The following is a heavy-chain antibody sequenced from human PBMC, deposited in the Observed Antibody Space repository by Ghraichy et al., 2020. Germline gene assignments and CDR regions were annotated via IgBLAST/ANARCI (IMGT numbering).Heavy chain of an antibody. Sequence: SETLSLTCTVSGGSISSYYWSRIRQPPGKGLEWIGYLYYSGSTNYNPSLKSRVTISVDTSKNQFSLKLSSVTAADTAVYYCARVLRQQLVIEFDYYYYMDVWCKGTTVTV. V-gene: IGHV4-59*01. D-gene: IGHD6-13*01. CDR1: GGSISSYY. J-gene: IGHJ6*03. CDR3: ARVLRQQLVIEFDYYYYMDV. CDR2: LYYSGST.